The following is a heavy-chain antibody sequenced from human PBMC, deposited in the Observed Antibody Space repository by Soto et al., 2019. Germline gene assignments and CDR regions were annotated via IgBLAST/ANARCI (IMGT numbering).Heavy chain of an antibody. J-gene: IGHJ1*01. V-gene: IGHV3-23*01. Sequence: EVQLLESGGGLVQPGGSLRLSCAASGFTFSSYAMSWVRQAPGKGLEWVSAISGSGGSTYYADSVKGRFTISRDNSKNTLDLQMNSLRAEDTAVYYCAKDLYDSSGYDVGRHSEYFQHWGQGTLVTVSS. CDR1: GFTFSSYA. CDR2: ISGSGGST. D-gene: IGHD3-22*01. CDR3: AKDLYDSSGYDVGRHSEYFQH.